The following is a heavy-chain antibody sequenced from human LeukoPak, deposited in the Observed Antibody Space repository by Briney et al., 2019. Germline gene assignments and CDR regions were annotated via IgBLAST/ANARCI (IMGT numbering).Heavy chain of an antibody. J-gene: IGHJ3*02. CDR1: GITFSSFW. D-gene: IGHD3-22*01. CDR3: AREHYYDSSGYPLGAFDI. Sequence: GGSLRLFCAVSGITFSSFWMSWVRQAPGKGLEWVANIKQDGSEKYYVDSVKGRFTISRDNAKNSVYLQMNSLRAEDTAVYYCAREHYYDSSGYPLGAFDIWGQGTMVTVSS. CDR2: IKQDGSEK. V-gene: IGHV3-7*01.